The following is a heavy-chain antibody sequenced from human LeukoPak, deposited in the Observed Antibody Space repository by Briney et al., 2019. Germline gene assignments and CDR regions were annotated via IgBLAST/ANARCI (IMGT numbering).Heavy chain of an antibody. D-gene: IGHD3-22*01. Sequence: GSLGLSCAASGFTFSSYGMHWVRQAPGKGLEWVAVISYDGSNKYYADSVKGRFTISRDNSKNTLYLQMNSLRAEDTAVYYCAKRKDYYDSSGYSLDYWGQGTLVTVSS. CDR3: AKRKDYYDSSGYSLDY. J-gene: IGHJ4*02. CDR1: GFTFSSYG. CDR2: ISYDGSNK. V-gene: IGHV3-30*18.